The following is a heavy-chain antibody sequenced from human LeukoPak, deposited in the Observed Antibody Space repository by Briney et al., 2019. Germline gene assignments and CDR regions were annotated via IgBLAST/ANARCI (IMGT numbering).Heavy chain of an antibody. D-gene: IGHD3-3*01. V-gene: IGHV3-9*01. J-gene: IGHJ6*02. CDR3: ARVLITIFGVVIIYYGMDV. CDR1: GFTFDDYA. CDR2: ISWNSGSI. Sequence: GGSLRLSCAASGFTFDDYAMHWVRQAPGKGLEWVSGISWNSGSIDYADSVKGRFTISRDNSKNTLYLQMNSLRAEDTAVYYCARVLITIFGVVIIYYGMDVWGQGTTVTVSS.